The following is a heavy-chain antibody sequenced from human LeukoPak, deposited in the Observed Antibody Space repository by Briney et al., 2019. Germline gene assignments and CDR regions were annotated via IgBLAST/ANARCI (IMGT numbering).Heavy chain of an antibody. D-gene: IGHD3-22*01. CDR2: ISSSGSTI. CDR3: PEVGITMIRGV. CDR1: GFTFSSYG. V-gene: IGHV3-48*04. Sequence: GGSLRLSCAASGFTFSSYGMNWVRQAPGKGLEWVSYISSSGSTINYADSVKGRFTISRANAEKSLYLQMNSLRAKDTDLYFCPEVGITMIRGVWGKGTTVTVSS. J-gene: IGHJ6*04.